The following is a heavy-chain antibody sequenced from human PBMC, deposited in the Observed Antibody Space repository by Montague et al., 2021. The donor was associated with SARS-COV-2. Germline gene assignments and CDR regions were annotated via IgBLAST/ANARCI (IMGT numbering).Heavy chain of an antibody. Sequence: SLRLSCAASGFTVSNNWMHWVRQAPGKGLAWVSRIADYGDKTDYADSVKGRFTTSRDNAKNTLYLQTNSLRVDDTAVYYCVRDMFGPNDHWGQGTLVTVSS. J-gene: IGHJ5*02. CDR2: IADYGDKT. CDR1: GFTVSNNW. CDR3: VRDMFGPNDH. D-gene: IGHD3-10*02. V-gene: IGHV3-74*01.